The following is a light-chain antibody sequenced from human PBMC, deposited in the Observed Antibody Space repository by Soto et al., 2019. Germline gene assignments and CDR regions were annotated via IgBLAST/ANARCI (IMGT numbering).Light chain of an antibody. CDR3: SSYRTSNTRQIV. CDR1: SSDVGSYNY. V-gene: IGLV2-14*03. CDR2: DVS. J-gene: IGLJ1*01. Sequence: SVLPQPASVSGSPGQSITISCTGTSSDVGSYNYVSWYQHHPGKAPKLMIYDVSNRPSGVSNRFSGSKSGNTASLSISGLQPEDEADYYCSSYRTSNTRQIVCGTGTKVTVL.